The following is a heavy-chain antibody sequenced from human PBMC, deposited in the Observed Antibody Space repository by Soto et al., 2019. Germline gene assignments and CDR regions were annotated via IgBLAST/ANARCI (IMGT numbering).Heavy chain of an antibody. Sequence: QVQLVQSGAKVKKPGSSVKVSCKASGGTFSRYAISWVRQAPGQGLEWMGGIIPIFGAADYAQKFQGRVTISADESTSTVYLELSSLTSEDTSAYYCGRGRDSSGYHGMDVWGQGTTVSVSS. V-gene: IGHV1-69*01. CDR1: GGTFSRYA. J-gene: IGHJ6*02. CDR3: GRGRDSSGYHGMDV. CDR2: IIPIFGAA. D-gene: IGHD3-22*01.